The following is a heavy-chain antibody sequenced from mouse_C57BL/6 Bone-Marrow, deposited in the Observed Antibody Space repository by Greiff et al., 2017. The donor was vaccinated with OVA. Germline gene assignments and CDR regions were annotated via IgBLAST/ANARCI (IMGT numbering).Heavy chain of an antibody. CDR2: IWTGGGA. J-gene: IGHJ2*01. D-gene: IGHD2-3*01. CDR3: ARNWRDGYYLYYFDY. Sequence: VKLMESGPGLVAPSQSLSITCTVSGFSLTSYAISWVRQPPGKGLEWLGVIWTGGGANYNSALKSRLSIRKDNSKSQVFLKMNSLQTDDTARYYCARNWRDGYYLYYFDYWGQGTTLPVSS. V-gene: IGHV2-9-1*01. CDR1: GFSLTSYA.